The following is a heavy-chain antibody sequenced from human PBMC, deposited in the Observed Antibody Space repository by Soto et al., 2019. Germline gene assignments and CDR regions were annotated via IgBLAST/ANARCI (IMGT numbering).Heavy chain of an antibody. CDR1: GGSISYNSYY. J-gene: IGHJ5*02. Sequence: PSETLSLTCSVSGGSISYNSYYWGWIRQPPGKGLEWVGGIFYTGTTYYSPSLKDRVTISVDTSKNSFSLNLTSVTAADTAVYFCARLVVVAPVANAWGQGTLDTVSS. V-gene: IGHV4-39*02. CDR2: IFYTGTT. CDR3: ARLVVVAPVANA. D-gene: IGHD2-2*01.